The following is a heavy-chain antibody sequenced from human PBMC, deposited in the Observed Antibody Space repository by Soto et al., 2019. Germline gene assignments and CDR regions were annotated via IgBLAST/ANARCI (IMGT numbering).Heavy chain of an antibody. CDR3: VRDDRWAFDF. CDR1: GFTFSNYA. CDR2: ISIGSGSI. J-gene: IGHJ3*01. Sequence: EVHLVESGGGLVQPGGSLRVSCAASGFTFSNYAMNWVRQAPGKGLEWVSYISIGSGSIFYADSVKGRFTISRDDAKNSLDLQINTLRDEVTAVYYCVRDDRWAFDFWGQGTKVTVSS. D-gene: IGHD3-22*01. V-gene: IGHV3-48*02.